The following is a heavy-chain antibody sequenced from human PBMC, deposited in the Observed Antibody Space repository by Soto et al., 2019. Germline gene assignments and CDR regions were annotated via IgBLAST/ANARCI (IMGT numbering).Heavy chain of an antibody. CDR3: ATAQRVYATNPILDY. Sequence: ASVKVSCKVSGYTLTELSMHWVRQAPGKGLEWMGGFDPEDGETIYAQKFQGRVTMTEDTSTDTAYMELSSLRSEDTAVYYCATAQRVYATNPILDYGGKGTLVTVSS. CDR2: FDPEDGET. D-gene: IGHD2-8*01. V-gene: IGHV1-24*01. CDR1: GYTLTELS. J-gene: IGHJ4*02.